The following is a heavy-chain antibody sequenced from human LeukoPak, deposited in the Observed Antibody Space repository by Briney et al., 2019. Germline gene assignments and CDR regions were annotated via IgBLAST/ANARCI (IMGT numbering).Heavy chain of an antibody. CDR1: GFTFSNYW. D-gene: IGHD5-12*01. V-gene: IGHV3-7*01. Sequence: GGSLRLSCAASGFTFSNYWMSWVRQAPGKGLEWVANIKEDGSEKYYVDSVKGRFTISRDNAKKSLYLQMNSLRAEDTAVYYCARDGGGYDIWGQGTLVIVSS. J-gene: IGHJ4*02. CDR2: IKEDGSEK. CDR3: ARDGGGYDI.